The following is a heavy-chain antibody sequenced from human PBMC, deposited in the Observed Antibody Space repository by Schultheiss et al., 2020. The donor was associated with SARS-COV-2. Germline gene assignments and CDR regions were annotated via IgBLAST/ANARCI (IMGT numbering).Heavy chain of an antibody. J-gene: IGHJ4*02. V-gene: IGHV1-69*01. Sequence: KISCKASGGTFSSYAISWVRQAPGQGLEWMGGIIPIFGTANYAQKFQGRVTITADESTSTAYMELSSLRSEDTAVYYCAIRGYGSGSYYGYWGQGTLVTVSS. CDR3: AIRGYGSGSYYGY. CDR1: GGTFSSYA. CDR2: IIPIFGTA. D-gene: IGHD3-10*01.